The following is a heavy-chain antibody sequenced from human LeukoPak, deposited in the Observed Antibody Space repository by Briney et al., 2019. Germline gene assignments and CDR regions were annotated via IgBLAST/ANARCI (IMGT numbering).Heavy chain of an antibody. CDR2: INHSGST. V-gene: IGHV4-34*01. Sequence: SETLSLTCAVYGGSFSGNYWNWIRQPPGKGLEWIGEINHSGSTNYNPSLKSRVTISVDTSKNQFSLKLSSVTAADTAVYYCARGRGQWLVPAYFQHWGQGTLVTVSS. CDR3: ARGRGQWLVPAYFQH. D-gene: IGHD6-19*01. J-gene: IGHJ1*01. CDR1: GGSFSGNY.